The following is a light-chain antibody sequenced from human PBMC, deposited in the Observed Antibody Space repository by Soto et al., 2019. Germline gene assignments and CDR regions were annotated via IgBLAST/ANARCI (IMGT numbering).Light chain of an antibody. CDR1: QSISSSY. V-gene: IGKV3-20*01. J-gene: IGKJ2*01. CDR3: QQYGSSSYT. Sequence: EIVLTQSPGTLSLSPGEGATLSCRASQSISSSYLAWYQQKPGQAPRLLIYGASNRATGIPDRFSGSGSGTEFTLAINRLEPEDFAVYYCQQYGSSSYTFGQGTKLDIK. CDR2: GAS.